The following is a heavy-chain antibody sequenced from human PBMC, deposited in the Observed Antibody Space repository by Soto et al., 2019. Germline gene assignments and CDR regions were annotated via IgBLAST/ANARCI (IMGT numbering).Heavy chain of an antibody. CDR3: ARTGADCSSTSCYTGGIDY. CDR1: GYSFTSYW. D-gene: IGHD2-2*02. Sequence: GESLKISCKGSGYSFTSYWIGWVRQMPGKGLEWMGIIYPGDSDTRYSRSFQCQVTISAHKSISTAYLQWSSLRASDTAMYYCARTGADCSSTSCYTGGIDYWGQGTLVPVSS. J-gene: IGHJ4*02. V-gene: IGHV5-51*01. CDR2: IYPGDSDT.